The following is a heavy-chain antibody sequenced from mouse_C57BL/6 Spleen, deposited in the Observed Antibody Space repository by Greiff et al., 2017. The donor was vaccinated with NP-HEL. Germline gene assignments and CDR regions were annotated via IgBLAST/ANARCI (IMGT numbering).Heavy chain of an antibody. J-gene: IGHJ3*01. V-gene: IGHV1-61*01. CDR3: ARGDYGSSPWFAY. CDR2: IYPSDSET. Sequence: QVQLQQPGAELVRPGSSVKLSCKASGYTFTSYWMDWVKQRPGQGLEWIGNIYPSDSETHYNQKFKDKATLTVDKSSSTAYMQRSSLTSEDSAVYYCARGDYGSSPWFAYWGQGTLVTVSA. CDR1: GYTFTSYW. D-gene: IGHD1-1*01.